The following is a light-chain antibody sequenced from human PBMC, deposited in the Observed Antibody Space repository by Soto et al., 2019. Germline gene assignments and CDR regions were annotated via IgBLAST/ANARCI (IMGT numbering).Light chain of an antibody. J-gene: IGKJ1*01. CDR2: GAS. CDR3: QQYNNWPPWT. V-gene: IGKV3-15*01. CDR1: QSVSSN. Sequence: EIVMTQSPATLSVSPGERATLSCRASQSVSSNLAWYQQKPGQAPRLLIYGASTRATDIPARFSGSGSGTEFTLTISSLQSEDFAVYYCQQYNNWPPWTFGQGTNVDVK.